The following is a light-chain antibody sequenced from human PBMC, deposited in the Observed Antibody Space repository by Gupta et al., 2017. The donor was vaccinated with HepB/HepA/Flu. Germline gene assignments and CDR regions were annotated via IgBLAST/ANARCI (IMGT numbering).Light chain of an antibody. CDR3: QHYDFSIPLS. J-gene: IGKJ4*01. V-gene: IGKV3-20*01. CDR1: QSFTSGY. CDR2: GAS. Sequence: EIVLTQSPGTLSLSPGERATLSCRASQSFTSGYLAWYQQKPGQAPRLLIYGASRRATDIPDRFSGSASGTDFTLTISRLEPEDFAVYYCQHYDFSIPLSFGGGTKVEMK.